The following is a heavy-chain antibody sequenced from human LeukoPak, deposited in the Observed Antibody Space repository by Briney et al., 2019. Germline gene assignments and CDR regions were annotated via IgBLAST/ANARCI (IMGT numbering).Heavy chain of an antibody. Sequence: PGGSLRLSCAASGFTFSNYWIHWVRQAPGKGLVWVSRIDSDGSDTMYADSVKGRFTISRDNAKNTLYLQMNRVRAADTAVYYCAKEGYSGYELNYWGQGTLVTVSS. CDR1: GFTFSNYW. CDR3: AKEGYSGYELNY. V-gene: IGHV3-74*03. CDR2: IDSDGSDT. D-gene: IGHD5-12*01. J-gene: IGHJ4*02.